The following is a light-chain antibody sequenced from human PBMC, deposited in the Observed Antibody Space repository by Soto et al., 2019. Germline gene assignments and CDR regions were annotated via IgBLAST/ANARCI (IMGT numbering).Light chain of an antibody. CDR1: QSVSSN. Sequence: IVMSQSPATLSVSPRERSTLSCRASQSVSSNLAWYQQKPGQAPRLLIYGASTRATGIPARFSGSGSGTEFTLIISSLQSEDSAVYYCQQYNSWLWTFGQGTKVDI. CDR2: GAS. J-gene: IGKJ1*01. V-gene: IGKV3-15*01. CDR3: QQYNSWLWT.